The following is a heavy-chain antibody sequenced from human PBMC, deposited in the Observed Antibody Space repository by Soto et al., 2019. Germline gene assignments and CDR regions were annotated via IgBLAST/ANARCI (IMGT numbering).Heavy chain of an antibody. J-gene: IGHJ2*01. Sequence: GASVKVSCKASGYTFTSYGISWVRQAPGQGLEWMGWISAYNGNTNYAQKLQGRVTMTTDTSTSTAYMELRSLRSDDTAVYYCAREASYYGAAPWCFELWGRGTLVTVSS. D-gene: IGHD4-17*01. CDR3: AREASYYGAAPWCFEL. CDR2: ISAYNGNT. V-gene: IGHV1-18*01. CDR1: GYTFTSYG.